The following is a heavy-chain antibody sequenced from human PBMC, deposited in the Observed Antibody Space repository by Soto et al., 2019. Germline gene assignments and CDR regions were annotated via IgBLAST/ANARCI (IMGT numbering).Heavy chain of an antibody. CDR3: TRVAGYSYGYRGGAFDI. CDR1: GFTFGDYA. CDR2: IRSKAYGGTT. J-gene: IGHJ3*02. Sequence: GGSLRLSCTASGFTFGDYAMSWFRQAPGKGLEWVGFIRSKAYGGTTEYAASVKGRFTISRDDSKSIAYLQMNSLKTEDTAVYYCTRVAGYSYGYRGGAFDIWGQGTMVTVSS. D-gene: IGHD5-18*01. V-gene: IGHV3-49*03.